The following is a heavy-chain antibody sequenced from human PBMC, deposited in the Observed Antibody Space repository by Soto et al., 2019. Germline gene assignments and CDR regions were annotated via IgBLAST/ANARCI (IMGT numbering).Heavy chain of an antibody. Sequence: PGDALKRSYKGSGGNVTSYWSGRVRQKNGKGLEWMGIIYPGDSDTRYSPSFQGQVTISADKSISTAYLQWSSLKASDTAMYYCARLYGDRYSHMDVWGKGTTVTVSS. CDR1: GGNVTSYW. CDR3: ARLYGDRYSHMDV. V-gene: IGHV5-51*01. J-gene: IGHJ6*03. CDR2: IYPGDSDT. D-gene: IGHD2-21*02.